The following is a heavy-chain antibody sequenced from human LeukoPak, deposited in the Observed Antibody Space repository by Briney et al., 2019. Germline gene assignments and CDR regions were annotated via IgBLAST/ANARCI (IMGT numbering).Heavy chain of an antibody. Sequence: PGGSLRLSCAASGFTFSAYWMHWVRQAPGKGLVWVSRLKYDGSTTTYADSVKGRFTISRDNAKNILYLQMNSLRVEDTAVYYCARDLDWLLFDYWGQGTLVTVSS. CDR1: GFTFSAYW. D-gene: IGHD3-9*01. J-gene: IGHJ4*02. V-gene: IGHV3-74*01. CDR3: ARDLDWLLFDY. CDR2: LKYDGSTT.